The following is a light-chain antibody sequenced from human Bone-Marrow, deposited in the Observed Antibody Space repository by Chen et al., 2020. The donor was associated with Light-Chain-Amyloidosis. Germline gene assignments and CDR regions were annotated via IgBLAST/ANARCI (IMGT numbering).Light chain of an antibody. CDR1: KLGSTS. J-gene: IGLJ3*02. CDR3: QVWDRSSDRPV. V-gene: IGLV3-21*02. Sequence: SYVLTQPPSVSAAPGQTATIACGGNKLGSTSVHWYQQTPGQAPPLVVYYDSVRPSGIPGRLSGSNSGNTATLTISRVEAGDEADYYCQVWDRSSDRPVFGGGTKLTVL. CDR2: YDS.